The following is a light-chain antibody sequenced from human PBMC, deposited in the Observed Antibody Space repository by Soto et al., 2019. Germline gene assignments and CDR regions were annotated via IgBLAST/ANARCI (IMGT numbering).Light chain of an antibody. CDR2: GAS. CDR1: QSITSSY. CDR3: QQYGRPPCT. Sequence: EIVLTQSPGTLSLSPGERATLSCRASQSITSSYLAWYQQKPGQTPRLLIHGASNRATGIPDRFSGSGSGTEFTLTISRLEPEDFAVFYCQQYGRPPCTFGPGTKVD. J-gene: IGKJ3*01. V-gene: IGKV3-20*01.